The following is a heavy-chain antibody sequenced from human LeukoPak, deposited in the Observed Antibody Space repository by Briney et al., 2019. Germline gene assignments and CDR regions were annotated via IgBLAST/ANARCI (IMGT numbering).Heavy chain of an antibody. CDR2: ISGSGGST. V-gene: IGHV3-23*01. Sequence: GGSLTLSCAASGFTFNSYAMSWVRQAPGQGLEWVSAISGSGGSTYYEDSVKGRFTIYRDNSKNTLYLQMNSLRAEDTGVYYCAKSYGSGSYFIYYYGMDVWGQGGTVTASS. CDR1: GFTFNSYA. CDR3: AKSYGSGSYFIYYYGMDV. D-gene: IGHD3-10*01. J-gene: IGHJ6*01.